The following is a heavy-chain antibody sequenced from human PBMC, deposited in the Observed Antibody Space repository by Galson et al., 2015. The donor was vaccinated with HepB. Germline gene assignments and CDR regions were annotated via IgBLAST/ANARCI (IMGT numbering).Heavy chain of an antibody. Sequence: SLRLSCAASGFTVNSNHIHMAWVRQAPGKGPEWVSSIYSAGNTFYADSVKGRFTTSRDNSKNTLHLQMDNLRAEDTAVFYCARVAEYSGSWHFDYWGQGTLVTVSS. V-gene: IGHV3-66*01. CDR2: IYSAGNT. CDR1: GFTVNSNH. D-gene: IGHD5-12*01. CDR3: ARVAEYSGSWHFDY. J-gene: IGHJ4*02.